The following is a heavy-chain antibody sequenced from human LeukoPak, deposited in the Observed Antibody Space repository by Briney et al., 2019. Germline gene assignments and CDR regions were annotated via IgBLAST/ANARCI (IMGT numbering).Heavy chain of an antibody. CDR3: VRYDYYDMWSVQYPHDGFDL. CDR1: GGSLGTFY. D-gene: IGHD3-3*01. CDR2: IFNSGYT. V-gene: IGHV4-59*01. Sequence: PSETLSLTCSVSGGSLGTFYWTWIRQSPQKRLEWIGFIFNSGYTTYNPSSSLRGRVTMSIDTSRNHFSLNLTSVTTADTAVYYCVRYDYYDMWSVQYPHDGFDLWGRGTAVTVSS. J-gene: IGHJ3*01.